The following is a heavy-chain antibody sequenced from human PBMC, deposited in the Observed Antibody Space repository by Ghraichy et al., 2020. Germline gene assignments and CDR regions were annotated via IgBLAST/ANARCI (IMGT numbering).Heavy chain of an antibody. V-gene: IGHV4-30-4*01. CDR2: IYYSGNT. J-gene: IGHJ6*02. D-gene: IGHD3-3*01. CDR1: GGSIRSGDHY. CDR3: AREHVIWSGSHRKMDV. Sequence: SETLSLTCTVSGGSIRSGDHYWSWIRQPPGRGLDWLGYIYYSGNTYYSPSLKGRVAMSVDTSKNQFCLRVTSVTAADAAVCYCAREHVIWSGSHRKMDVWGQGTTVTVAS.